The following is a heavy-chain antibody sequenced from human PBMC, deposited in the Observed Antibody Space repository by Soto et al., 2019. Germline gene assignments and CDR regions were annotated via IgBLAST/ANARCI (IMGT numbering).Heavy chain of an antibody. Sequence: QVELVQSGAEVKKPGSSVKVSCKASGGIFSTYAISRLRQAPGQGLEWMGGIIPLFGTPNYAQRFQGSVTITADESTSRAYMELSRLRSEDTAVYYCARDRDDYGSGNYYNRIDFWGQGTQVTVSS. J-gene: IGHJ4*02. CDR1: GGIFSTYA. V-gene: IGHV1-69*01. CDR2: IIPLFGTP. CDR3: ARDRDDYGSGNYYNRIDF. D-gene: IGHD3-10*01.